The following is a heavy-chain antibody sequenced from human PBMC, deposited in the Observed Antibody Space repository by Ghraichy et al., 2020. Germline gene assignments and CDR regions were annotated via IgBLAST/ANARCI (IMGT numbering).Heavy chain of an antibody. CDR3: ARTKRQYTSTFHIPYYYCYMDV. CDR1: GGSISSGDYY. J-gene: IGHJ6*03. Sequence: SQTLSLTCTVSGGSISSGDYYWSWIRQPPGKGLEWIGYISYSGNTFYNPSLKSPVSISIDTSKNQFSLRLTSVTAADTAVYYCARTKRQYTSTFHIPYYYCYMDVWGEGTTVTVSS. CDR2: ISYSGNT. D-gene: IGHD6-13*01. V-gene: IGHV4-30-4*01.